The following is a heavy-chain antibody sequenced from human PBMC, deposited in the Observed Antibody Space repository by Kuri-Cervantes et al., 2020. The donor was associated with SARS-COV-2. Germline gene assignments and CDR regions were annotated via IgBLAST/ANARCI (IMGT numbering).Heavy chain of an antibody. J-gene: IGHJ4*02. D-gene: IGHD3-3*01. V-gene: IGHV3-74*01. CDR2: INSDVSSA. Sequence: LSLPCAASGFTFSSYWMHWVRQAPGKGLVWVSRINSDVSSASYADSVKGRFTISRDNAKNTLYLQMNSLRAEDTAVYYCARDRYDFLSGYYGGLDYWGQGTLVTVSS. CDR3: ARDRYDFLSGYYGGLDY. CDR1: GFTFSSYW.